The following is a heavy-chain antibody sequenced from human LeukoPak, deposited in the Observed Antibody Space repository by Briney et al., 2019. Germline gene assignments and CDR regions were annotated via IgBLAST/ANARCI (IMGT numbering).Heavy chain of an antibody. CDR1: GYTFTSYG. CDR3: ARPGYSSSWYYAFDI. J-gene: IGHJ3*02. CDR2: ISAYNGNT. V-gene: IGHV1-18*01. Sequence: ASVKVSCRASGYTFTSYGISWVRQAPGQGLEWMGWISAYNGNTNYAQKLQGRVTMTTDTSTSTAYLQWSSLKASDTAMYYCARPGYSSSWYYAFDIWGQGQWSPSLQ. D-gene: IGHD6-13*01.